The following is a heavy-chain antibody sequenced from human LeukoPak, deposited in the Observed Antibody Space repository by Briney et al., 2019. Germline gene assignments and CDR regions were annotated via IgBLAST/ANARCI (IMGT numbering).Heavy chain of an antibody. CDR1: GFTFSSYG. D-gene: IGHD3-22*01. CDR2: ISGSGGST. J-gene: IGHJ6*03. Sequence: GGTLRLSCAASGFTFSSYGMSWVRQAPGKGLEWVSAISGSGGSTYYADSVKGRFTISRDNSKNTLYLQMNSLRAEDTAVYYCAKTGDYYDSSGYYYYYYMDVWGKGTTVTISS. V-gene: IGHV3-23*01. CDR3: AKTGDYYDSSGYYYYYYMDV.